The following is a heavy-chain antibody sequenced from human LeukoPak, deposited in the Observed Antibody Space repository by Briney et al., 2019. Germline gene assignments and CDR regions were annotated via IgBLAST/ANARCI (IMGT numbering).Heavy chain of an antibody. D-gene: IGHD2-2*01. Sequence: SQTLSLTCTVSGGSISSGGYYWSWIRQHPGKGLEWIGYIYYSGSTYYNPSLKSRVTISVDTSKNQFSLKLSSVTAADTAVYYCARDSRGCSSTSCYSYGMDVWDQGTTVTVSS. CDR2: IYYSGST. J-gene: IGHJ6*02. CDR1: GGSISSGGYY. V-gene: IGHV4-31*03. CDR3: ARDSRGCSSTSCYSYGMDV.